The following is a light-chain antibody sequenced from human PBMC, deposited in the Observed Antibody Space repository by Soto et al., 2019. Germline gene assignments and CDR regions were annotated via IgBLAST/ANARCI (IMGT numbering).Light chain of an antibody. Sequence: IQLTQSTSVLSASVGDTVTITCRASQALSNYLAWYQQKPGKAPDLLIYSASTLQSGVPSRFSGSGSETEFSLTIRALQPEDFATYYCQQLSRYPLTFGGGTKVDIK. J-gene: IGKJ4*01. V-gene: IGKV1-9*01. CDR3: QQLSRYPLT. CDR2: SAS. CDR1: QALSNY.